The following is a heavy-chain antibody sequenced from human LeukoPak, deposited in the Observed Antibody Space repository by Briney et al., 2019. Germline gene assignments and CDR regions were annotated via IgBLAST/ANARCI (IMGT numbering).Heavy chain of an antibody. D-gene: IGHD6-13*01. J-gene: IGHJ5*02. V-gene: IGHV4-59*01. CDR1: GGSISSYY. CDR3: ARAGSSWYFWFDP. CDR2: IYYSGST. Sequence: SETLSLTCTVSGGSISSYYWSWIRQPPGKGLEWIGYIYYSGSTNYNPPLKSRVTISVDTSKNQFSLKLSSVTAADTAVYYCARAGSSWYFWFDPWGQGTLVTVSS.